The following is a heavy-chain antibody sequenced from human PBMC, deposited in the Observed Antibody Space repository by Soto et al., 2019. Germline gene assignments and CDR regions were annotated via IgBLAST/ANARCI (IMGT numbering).Heavy chain of an antibody. D-gene: IGHD2-15*01. CDR3: AREGGRYCTGGSCQVDY. J-gene: IGHJ4*02. Sequence: SETLSLTCTVSGGSISRYYWSWIRQPPGKGLEWIGSIYYSGNTYYTPSLKSRVTISVDTSKNQFSLKLSSVTAADTAVYYCAREGGRYCTGGSCQVDYWGQGTLVTVSS. V-gene: IGHV4-59*04. CDR1: GGSISRYY. CDR2: IYYSGNT.